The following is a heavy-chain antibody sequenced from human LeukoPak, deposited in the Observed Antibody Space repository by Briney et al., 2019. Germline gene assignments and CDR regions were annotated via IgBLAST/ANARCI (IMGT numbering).Heavy chain of an antibody. Sequence: GGSLRLSCAASGFTFSSYWMSWVRQAPGKGLEWVANIKQDGSEKYYVDSVKGRFTISRDNAKNSLYLQMNSLRAEDTAVYYCARDPYGDYNSRAFDIWGQGTMVTVSS. CDR1: GFTFSSYW. V-gene: IGHV3-7*01. CDR2: IKQDGSEK. J-gene: IGHJ3*02. CDR3: ARDPYGDYNSRAFDI. D-gene: IGHD4-17*01.